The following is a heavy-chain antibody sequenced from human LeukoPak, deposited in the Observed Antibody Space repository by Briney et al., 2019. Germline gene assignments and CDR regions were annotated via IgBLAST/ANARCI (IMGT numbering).Heavy chain of an antibody. CDR3: SREQYTFDGSGWFGMDV. D-gene: IGHD6-19*01. CDR1: GGSLSTYY. V-gene: IGHV4-59*12. Sequence: PSETLSLTCSVSGGSLSTYYWTGTRQPPGKGLEWIGYIHQSGSTEFNPSLRSRVTMSLDTSRNQFSLRMSTVTAADTAVYYCSREQYTFDGSGWFGMDVWGHGTTVTVSS. CDR2: IHQSGST. J-gene: IGHJ6*02.